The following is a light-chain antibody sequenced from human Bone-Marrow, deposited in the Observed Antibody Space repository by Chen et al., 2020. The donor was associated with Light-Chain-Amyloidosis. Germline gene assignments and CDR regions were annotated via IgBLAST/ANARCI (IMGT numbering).Light chain of an antibody. V-gene: IGLV3-21*02. CDR1: NIGSTR. Sequence: SYVLTQPSSVSVAPGQTATIACGGNNIGSTRVHWYQQTPGQAPLLVVYEDSDRPSGIPERLSVSNFGSTAILTISVVEAVNEADYDCQLWDRSSDLPVFGGGTKLTVL. J-gene: IGLJ3*02. CDR2: EDS. CDR3: QLWDRSSDLPV.